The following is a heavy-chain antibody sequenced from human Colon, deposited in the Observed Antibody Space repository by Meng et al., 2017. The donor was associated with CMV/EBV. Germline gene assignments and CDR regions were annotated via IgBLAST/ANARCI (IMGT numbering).Heavy chain of an antibody. D-gene: IGHD2-21*01. V-gene: IGHV4-30-4*01. J-gene: IGHJ3*02. CDR1: GSISSANYY. CDR2: IHYSGSA. Sequence: GSISSANYYWSWIRQPPGKGLEWIGYIHYSGSAYYNPSLKSRVTISVDTSKNQFSLSLSSVTAADTAVYYCAREVIAPTDTDAFDIWGQGTMVTVSS. CDR3: AREVIAPTDTDAFDI.